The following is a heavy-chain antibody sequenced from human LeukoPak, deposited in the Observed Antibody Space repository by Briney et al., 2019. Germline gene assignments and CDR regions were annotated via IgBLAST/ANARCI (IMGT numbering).Heavy chain of an antibody. CDR2: INPNSGGT. Sequence: EASVKVSCKASGYTFTGYYMHWVRQAPGQGLGWMGWINPNSGGTNYAQKFQGRVTMTRDTSISTAYMELSRLRSDDTAVYYCARERGYSYGHDYWGQGTLVTVSS. D-gene: IGHD5-18*01. J-gene: IGHJ4*02. CDR1: GYTFTGYY. CDR3: ARERGYSYGHDY. V-gene: IGHV1-2*02.